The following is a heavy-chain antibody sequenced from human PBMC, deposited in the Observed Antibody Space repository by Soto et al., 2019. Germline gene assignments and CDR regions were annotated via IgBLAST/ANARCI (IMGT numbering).Heavy chain of an antibody. CDR1: GFTFSSYG. CDR2: ISYDGSNK. V-gene: IGHV3-30*18. CDR3: AKDLKSGWYYYGMDV. D-gene: IGHD6-19*01. Sequence: RGSLRLSCAASGFTFSSYGMXWVRQAPGKGLEWVAVISYDGSNKYYADSVKGRFTISRDNSKNTLYLQMNSLRAEDTAVYYCAKDLKSGWYYYGMDVWGQGTTVTVSS. J-gene: IGHJ6*02.